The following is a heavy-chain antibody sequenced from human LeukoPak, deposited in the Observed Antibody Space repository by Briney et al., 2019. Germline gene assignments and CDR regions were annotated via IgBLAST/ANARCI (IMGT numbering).Heavy chain of an antibody. CDR3: AKDIVEDYGAGSYSY. Sequence: PGGSLRPSCGAPEITLEDSAMPWGRKAPGKGLKWFSLFSGDGGSTYYADSVKGRFTISRDNSENSLYLQMNSLRTEDTALYYCAKDIVEDYGAGSYSYWGQGTLVTVSS. V-gene: IGHV3-43*02. CDR1: EITLEDSA. CDR2: FSGDGGST. D-gene: IGHD3-10*01. J-gene: IGHJ4*02.